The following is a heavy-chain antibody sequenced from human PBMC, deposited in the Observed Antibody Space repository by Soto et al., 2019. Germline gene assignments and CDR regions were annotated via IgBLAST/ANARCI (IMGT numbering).Heavy chain of an antibody. Sequence: ASLKVSCKASGGTFSSYAISWVRQAPGQGLEWMGGIIPIFGTANYAQKFQGRVTITADKSTSTACMELSSLRSEDTAVYYCASKYYYDSSGYYPYYYYYYGMDVWGQGTTVTVSS. J-gene: IGHJ6*02. CDR2: IIPIFGTA. V-gene: IGHV1-69*06. CDR3: ASKYYYDSSGYYPYYYYYYGMDV. CDR1: GGTFSSYA. D-gene: IGHD3-22*01.